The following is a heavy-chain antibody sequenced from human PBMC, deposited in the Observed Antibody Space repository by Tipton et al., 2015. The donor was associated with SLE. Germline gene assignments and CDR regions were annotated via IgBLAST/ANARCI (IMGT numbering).Heavy chain of an antibody. V-gene: IGHV5-51*03. CDR2: IDPSDSDT. J-gene: IGHJ4*02. Sequence: QLVQSGAEVKKPGESLRISCKASGYSFSDYWIGWVRQMPGKGLECMGMIDPSDSDTRYNPSFQGHVSMSIDRSTTTAYLQWRSLKASDTAMYFCARRWVQTVFDYWGQGTLVTVSS. CDR1: GYSFSDYW. D-gene: IGHD3-10*01. CDR3: ARRWVQTVFDY.